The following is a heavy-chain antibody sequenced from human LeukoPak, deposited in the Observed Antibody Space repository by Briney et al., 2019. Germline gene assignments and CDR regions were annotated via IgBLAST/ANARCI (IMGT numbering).Heavy chain of an antibody. CDR1: GYTFTSYY. Sequence: ASVKVSCKASGYTFTSYYMHWVRQAPGQGLEWMGIINPSGGSTNYAQKFQGRVTITADKSTSTAYMELSSLRSEDTAVYYCAGGTRPTDMGKLPAFDIWGQGTMVTVSS. D-gene: IGHD2-15*01. CDR3: AGGTRPTDMGKLPAFDI. CDR2: INPSGGST. J-gene: IGHJ3*02. V-gene: IGHV1-46*03.